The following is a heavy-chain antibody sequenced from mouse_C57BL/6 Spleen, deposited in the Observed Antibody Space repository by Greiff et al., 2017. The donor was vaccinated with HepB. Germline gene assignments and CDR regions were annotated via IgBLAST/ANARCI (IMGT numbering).Heavy chain of an antibody. D-gene: IGHD2-3*01. V-gene: IGHV5-17*01. CDR1: GFTFSDYG. Sequence: DVMLVESGGGLVKPGGSLKLSCAASGFTFSDYGMHWVRQAPEKGLEWVAYISSGSSTIYYADTVKGRFTISRDNAKNTLFLQMTSLRSEDTAMYYCARIGGYYVGYAMDYWGQGTSVTVSS. CDR3: ARIGGYYVGYAMDY. CDR2: ISSGSSTI. J-gene: IGHJ4*01.